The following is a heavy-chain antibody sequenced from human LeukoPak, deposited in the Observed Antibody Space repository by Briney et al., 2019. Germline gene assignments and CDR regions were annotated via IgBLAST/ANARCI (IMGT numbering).Heavy chain of an antibody. V-gene: IGHV4-59*01. J-gene: IGHJ4*02. Sequence: PSETLSLTCTVSGDSITSYYWNWVRQPPGKGLEWIGYIYYSGSTNYNPSLKSRVTISVDTSKNQFSLKLSSVTAADTAVYYCARDSDSGWPLWGQGTLVTVSS. CDR3: ARDSDSGWPL. CDR2: IYYSGST. D-gene: IGHD6-19*01. CDR1: GDSITSYY.